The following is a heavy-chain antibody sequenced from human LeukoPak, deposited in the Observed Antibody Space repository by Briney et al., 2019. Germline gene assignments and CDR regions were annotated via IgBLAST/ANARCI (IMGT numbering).Heavy chain of an antibody. CDR2: MNPNSGNT. Sequence: ASVKVSCKASGYAFTSYDINWVRQATGQGLGWMGWMNPNSGNTGYAQKFQGGVTMTRNTSISTAYMELSSLRSEDTAVYYCARGYCSSTSCSNTGWFDPWGQGTLVTVSS. J-gene: IGHJ5*02. V-gene: IGHV1-8*01. CDR3: ARGYCSSTSCSNTGWFDP. D-gene: IGHD2-2*01. CDR1: GYAFTSYD.